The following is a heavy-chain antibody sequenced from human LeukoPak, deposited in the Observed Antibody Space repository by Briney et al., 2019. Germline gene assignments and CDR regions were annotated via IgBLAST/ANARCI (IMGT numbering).Heavy chain of an antibody. CDR2: ISAYNGNT. D-gene: IGHD3-10*01. CDR1: GYTFTGYY. J-gene: IGHJ5*02. Sequence: ASVKVSCKASGYTFTGYYMHWVRQAPGQGLDGMGWISAYNGNTNYAQKLQGRVTMTTDTSTSTAYMELRSLRSDDTAVYYCARDYFELLWLGDYNWFDPWGQGTLVTVSS. V-gene: IGHV1-18*04. CDR3: ARDYFELLWLGDYNWFDP.